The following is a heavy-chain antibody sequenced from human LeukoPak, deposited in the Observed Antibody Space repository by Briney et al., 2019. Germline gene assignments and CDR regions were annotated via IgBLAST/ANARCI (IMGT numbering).Heavy chain of an antibody. CDR2: ISAYNGNT. J-gene: IGHJ3*02. CDR3: ARDFWGESGYPDAFDI. Sequence: ASVKVSCKASGYTFTSYGISWVRQAPGQGLEWMGWISAYNGNTNYAQKLQGRVTMTTDTSTSTVYMELSSLRSEDTAVYYCARDFWGESGYPDAFDIWGQGTMVTVSS. D-gene: IGHD3-3*01. CDR1: GYTFTSYG. V-gene: IGHV1-18*01.